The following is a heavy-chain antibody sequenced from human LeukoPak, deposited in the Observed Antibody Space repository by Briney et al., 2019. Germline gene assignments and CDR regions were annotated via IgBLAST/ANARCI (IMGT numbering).Heavy chain of an antibody. D-gene: IGHD2-8*01. Sequence: GGSLRLSCAASGFTVSTYYMTWVRQAPGKGLECVSVIYSGGSTYYADSVKGRFTVSRDNSKNTLYLQMNSLRAEDTAMYYCARGLGYCTSSTCLLPFDYWGQGTLVTVSS. CDR2: IYSGGST. V-gene: IGHV3-53*01. CDR3: ARGLGYCTSSTCLLPFDY. CDR1: GFTVSTYY. J-gene: IGHJ4*02.